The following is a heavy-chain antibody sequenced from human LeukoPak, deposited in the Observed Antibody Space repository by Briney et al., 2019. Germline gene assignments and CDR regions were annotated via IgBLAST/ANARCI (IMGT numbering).Heavy chain of an antibody. D-gene: IGHD1-14*01. CDR3: ARGGVTLDY. CDR1: GGSITSYY. Sequence: PSETLSLTCSVSGGSITSYYWSWIRQPPGKGLEWIGYIYDRGSTNYNPSLKSRVTISVDTSKNQFSLKLSSVTAADTAVYYCARGGVTLDYWGQGTLVTVSS. V-gene: IGHV4-59*01. CDR2: IYDRGST. J-gene: IGHJ4*02.